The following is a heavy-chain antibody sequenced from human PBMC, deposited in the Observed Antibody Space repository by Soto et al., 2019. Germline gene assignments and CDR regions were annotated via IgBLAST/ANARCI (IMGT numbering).Heavy chain of an antibody. J-gene: IGHJ4*02. V-gene: IGHV4-59*01. D-gene: IGHD5-12*01. CDR2: IYDSGST. Sequence: SETLSLTHTISGGSLSTYYCSWIRQPPGKGLEWIGYIYDSGSTNYNPSLKSRVTISADTSKNQFSMKLSSVTAADTAVYYCARGRGGYKTGDYWGQGTLVTVSS. CDR3: ARGRGGYKTGDY. CDR1: GGSLSTYY.